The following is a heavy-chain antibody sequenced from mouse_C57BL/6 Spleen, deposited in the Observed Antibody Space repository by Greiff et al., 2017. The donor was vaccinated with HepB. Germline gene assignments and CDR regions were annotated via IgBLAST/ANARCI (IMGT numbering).Heavy chain of an antibody. J-gene: IGHJ3*01. V-gene: IGHV1-64*01. CDR1: GYTFTSYW. Sequence: VQLQQPGAELVKPGASVKLSCKASGYTFTSYWMHWVKQRPGQGLEWIGMIHPNSGSTNYNEKFKSKATLTVDKSSSTAYMQLSSLTSEDSAVYYCAREGTGRGFAYWGQGTLVTVSA. D-gene: IGHD4-1*01. CDR3: AREGTGRGFAY. CDR2: IHPNSGST.